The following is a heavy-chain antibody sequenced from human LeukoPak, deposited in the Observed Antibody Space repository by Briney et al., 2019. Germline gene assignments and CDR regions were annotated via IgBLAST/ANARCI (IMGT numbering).Heavy chain of an antibody. Sequence: PGRSRRLSCAASGFTLSSYTMHWVRQAPGKGLEWLTLMSYDGKNEYYADSVKGRFTISRDKPKNTLYLQMNSLRREDTAIYYCAAGFGSLDSWGPGTLVTVFS. CDR2: MSYDGKNE. CDR1: GFTLSSYT. CDR3: AAGFGSLDS. V-gene: IGHV3-30*01. J-gene: IGHJ4*02. D-gene: IGHD3-16*01.